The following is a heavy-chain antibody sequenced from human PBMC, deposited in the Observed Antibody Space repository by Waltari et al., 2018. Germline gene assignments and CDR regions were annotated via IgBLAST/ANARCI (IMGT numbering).Heavy chain of an antibody. J-gene: IGHJ4*02. CDR3: ARQTTVRASWENLDY. D-gene: IGHD2-2*01. CDR1: GYSFHTYW. Sequence: EVQLVQSGAEVKKPGESLKISCKGSGYSFHTYWIGWVRQMSGNGLEWIGIIAPGESYTRYSPSCQGQVTSSVDKSSGSTSWQWSSRKSSDTAMYYWARQTTVRASWENLDYWGQGTQVTVSS. V-gene: IGHV5-51*01. CDR2: IAPGESYT.